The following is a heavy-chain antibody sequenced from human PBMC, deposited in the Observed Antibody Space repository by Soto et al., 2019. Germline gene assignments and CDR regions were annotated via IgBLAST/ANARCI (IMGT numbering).Heavy chain of an antibody. D-gene: IGHD2-15*01. CDR1: GFTFSSYW. Sequence: EVQLVESGVGLVQPGVSLRLSCAASGFTFSSYWMHWVRQAPGKGLVWVSRINSDGSSTSYADSVKGRFTISRDNAKNTLYLQMNSLRAEDTAVYYCVRTSLVVAAATREDYWGQGTLVTVSS. CDR2: INSDGSST. CDR3: VRTSLVVAAATREDY. J-gene: IGHJ4*02. V-gene: IGHV3-74*01.